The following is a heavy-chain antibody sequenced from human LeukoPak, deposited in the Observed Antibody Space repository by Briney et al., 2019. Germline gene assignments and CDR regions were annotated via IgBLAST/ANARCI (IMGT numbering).Heavy chain of an antibody. CDR2: LSYGGTNK. Sequence: PGRSLRLSCAASGFTFSDYAMHWVRQAPGKGLEWVAVLSYGGTNKYYADSVKGRFTISRDNSENTMFLQMNSLRAEDTAVYHCARDRSGYANDAFDFWGQGTMVTVSS. V-gene: IGHV3-30-3*01. CDR1: GFTFSDYA. CDR3: ARDRSGYANDAFDF. D-gene: IGHD3-3*01. J-gene: IGHJ3*01.